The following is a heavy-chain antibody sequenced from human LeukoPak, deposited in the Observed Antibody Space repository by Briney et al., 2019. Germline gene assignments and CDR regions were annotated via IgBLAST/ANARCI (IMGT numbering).Heavy chain of an antibody. CDR1: GESFSGYY. CDR2: ISHSGSP. D-gene: IGHD5-24*01. CDR3: ARGGGYTEADF. Sequence: SETLSLTCAVYGESFSGYYWSWIRQPPGKGLEWIGEISHSGSPNYNPSLKSRVTISVDTSKNQFSLKLSSVTAADTAVYYCARGGGYTEADFWGQGTLVTVSS. J-gene: IGHJ4*02. V-gene: IGHV4-34*01.